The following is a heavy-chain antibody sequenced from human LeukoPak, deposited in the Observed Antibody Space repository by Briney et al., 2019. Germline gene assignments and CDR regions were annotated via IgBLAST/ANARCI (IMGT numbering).Heavy chain of an antibody. J-gene: IGHJ6*03. V-gene: IGHV3-7*01. CDR3: ARAGGFFPAAPYYYYYMDV. CDR2: IKQDGSEK. D-gene: IGHD2-2*01. Sequence: PGGSLRPSCAASGFTFSSYWMSWVRQAPGKGLEWVANIKQDGSEKYYVDSVKGRFTISRDNAKNSLYLQMNSLRAEDTAVYYCARAGGFFPAAPYYYYYMDVWGKGTTVTVSS. CDR1: GFTFSSYW.